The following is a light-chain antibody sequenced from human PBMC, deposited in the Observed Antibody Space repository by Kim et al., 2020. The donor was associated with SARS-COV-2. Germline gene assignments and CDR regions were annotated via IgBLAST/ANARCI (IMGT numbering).Light chain of an antibody. V-gene: IGKV1-5*01. CDR3: QQYHTQLT. CDR1: QSISGW. Sequence: DIQMTQSPSTLSASVGDRVTITCRASQSISGWLAWYQQKPGKAPKLLMYDAYTLESGVPSRFSGRGSGTEFSLTISSLQPDDFATYYCQQYHTQLTFGGGTKVEIK. CDR2: DAY. J-gene: IGKJ4*01.